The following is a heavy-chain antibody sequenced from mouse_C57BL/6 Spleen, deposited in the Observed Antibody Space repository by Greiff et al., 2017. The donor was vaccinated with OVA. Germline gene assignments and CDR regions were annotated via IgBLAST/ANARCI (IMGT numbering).Heavy chain of an antibody. V-gene: IGHV1-64*01. J-gene: IGHJ3*01. CDR3: ARDYDYDDGAWFAY. CDR2: IHPNSGST. CDR1: GYTFTSYW. D-gene: IGHD2-4*01. Sequence: QVQLQQPGAELVKPGASVKLSCKASGYTFTSYWMHWVKQRPGQGLEWIGMIHPNSGSTNYNEKFKSKATLTVDKSSSTAYMQLSSLTSEDSAVYYCARDYDYDDGAWFAYWGQGTLVTVSA.